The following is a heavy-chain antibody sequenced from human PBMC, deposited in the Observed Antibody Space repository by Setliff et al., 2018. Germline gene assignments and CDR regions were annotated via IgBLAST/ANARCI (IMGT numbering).Heavy chain of an antibody. CDR1: GYSISSGYY. CDR3: ARVRNTQNGFFDY. D-gene: IGHD1-1*01. CDR2: IYRSGST. J-gene: IGHJ4*02. V-gene: IGHV4-38-2*02. Sequence: PSETLSLTCTVSGYSISSGYYWGWIREPPGKGLEWIGSIYRSGSTFYNPSLNSRLTISVDTSKNQFSLRLTSVTAADTAIYYCARVRNTQNGFFDYWSQGTLVTVSS.